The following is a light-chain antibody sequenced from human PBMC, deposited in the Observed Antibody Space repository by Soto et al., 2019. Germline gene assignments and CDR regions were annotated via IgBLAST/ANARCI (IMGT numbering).Light chain of an antibody. Sequence: QSALTQPVSVSGSPGQSITIPCTGTSSDIGAYDSVSWYQQYPGKAPKLIIYDVANRPSGVSDRLSGSKSGNTASLTISGLQAEDEADCYCSSYTTSSTFVLGGGTKVTVL. J-gene: IGLJ3*02. CDR2: DVA. CDR3: SSYTTSSTFV. CDR1: SSDIGAYDS. V-gene: IGLV2-14*01.